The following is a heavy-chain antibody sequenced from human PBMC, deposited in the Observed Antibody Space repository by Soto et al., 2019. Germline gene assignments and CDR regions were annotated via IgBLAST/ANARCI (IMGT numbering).Heavy chain of an antibody. CDR1: GFTFSNYA. CDR2: ITGNGGGT. D-gene: IGHD1-26*01. CDR3: AKDLVGVLPDAFNI. J-gene: IGHJ3*02. V-gene: IGHV3-23*01. Sequence: EEQLLESGGGLVQPGGSLRLSCEASGFTFSNYAMTWVRQAPGKGLEWVSGITGNGGGTRYADSVKGRFTISRDNYKNTLYLQLDSLTVDDTAVYYCAKDLVGVLPDAFNIGGQGTMVTVSS.